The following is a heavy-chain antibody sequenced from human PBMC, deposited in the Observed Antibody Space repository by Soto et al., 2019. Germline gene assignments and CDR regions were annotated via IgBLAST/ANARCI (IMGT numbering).Heavy chain of an antibody. D-gene: IGHD1-1*01. CDR3: AKNETTRPWFNP. CDR2: IYYVGST. J-gene: IGHJ5*02. V-gene: IGHV4-31*03. Sequence: QVQLQESGPGLVKPSQTLSLICTVSGDSIRNGFYYWSWIRQHPGKGLEWIGNIYYVGSTSYNPSLKSRVTISIARSTNPFSLTLNSVTAADTAVYYCAKNETTRPWFNPWGQGTLVIVSS. CDR1: GDSIRNGFYY.